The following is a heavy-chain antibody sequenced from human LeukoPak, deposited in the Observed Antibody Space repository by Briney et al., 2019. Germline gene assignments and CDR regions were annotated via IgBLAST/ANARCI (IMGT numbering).Heavy chain of an antibody. CDR2: IYYSGST. D-gene: IGHD3-16*02. V-gene: IGHV4-59*01. CDR1: GGSISSYY. J-gene: IGHJ4*02. CDR3: ARARWGFTFGGVIVDY. Sequence: PSETLSLTCTVSGGSISSYYWSWIRQPPGMGLEWIGYIYYSGSTNYNPSLKSRVTISVDTSKNQFSLKLSSVTAADTAVYYCARARWGFTFGGVIVDYWGQGTLVTVSS.